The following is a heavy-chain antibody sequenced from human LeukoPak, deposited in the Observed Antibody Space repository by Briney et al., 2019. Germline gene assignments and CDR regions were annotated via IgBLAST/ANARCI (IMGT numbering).Heavy chain of an antibody. CDR3: ARVYGDYAFP. Sequence: ASVTVSCTASGYTFTSYGISWVRQAPGQGLEWMGWISAYNGNTNYAQKLQGRVTMTTDTSTSTAYTELRSLRSDDTAVYYCARVYGDYAFPWGQGTLVPVSS. V-gene: IGHV1-18*01. J-gene: IGHJ5*02. CDR1: GYTFTSYG. CDR2: ISAYNGNT. D-gene: IGHD4-17*01.